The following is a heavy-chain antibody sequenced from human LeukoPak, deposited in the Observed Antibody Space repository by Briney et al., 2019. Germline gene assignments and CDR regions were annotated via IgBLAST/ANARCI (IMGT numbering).Heavy chain of an antibody. CDR2: IYSGGST. Sequence: GGSLRLSCAASGFTVSSHYMSWVRQAPGKGLEWVSVIYSGGSTYYADSVKGRFTISRDNAKNSLYLQMNSLRAEDTAVYYCARPSRPYRSSEYFQHWGQGTLVIVSS. CDR3: ARPSRPYRSSEYFQH. CDR1: GFTVSSHY. D-gene: IGHD6-13*01. V-gene: IGHV3-53*01. J-gene: IGHJ1*01.